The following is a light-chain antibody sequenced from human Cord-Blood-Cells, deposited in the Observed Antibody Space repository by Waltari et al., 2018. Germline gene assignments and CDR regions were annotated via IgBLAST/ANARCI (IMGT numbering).Light chain of an antibody. J-gene: IGKJ1*01. V-gene: IGKV1-5*03. CDR2: KAS. CDR1: QSISSW. CDR3: QQYNSYWT. Sequence: DIQMTQSPSTLFASVGDRVTITCRASQSISSWLAWYQQKPGKAPKLLIYKASSLESGVPSRFSGSGSGTEFTLTISSLQPDDFATYYCQQYNSYWTFGQRTKVEIK.